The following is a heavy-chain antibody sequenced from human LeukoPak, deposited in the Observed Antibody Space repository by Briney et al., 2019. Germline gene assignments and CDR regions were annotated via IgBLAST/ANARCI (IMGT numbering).Heavy chain of an antibody. CDR1: GFTFSSYW. CDR2: INSDGSST. J-gene: IGHJ6*02. D-gene: IGHD3-9*01. V-gene: IGHV3-74*01. CDR3: AREGYYDILTGYGMDV. Sequence: GGSLRLSCAASGFTFSSYWMHWVRQAPGRGLVWVSRINSDGSSTSYADSVKGRFTISRDNAKNTLYLQMNSLRAEDTAVYYCAREGYYDILTGYGMDVWGQGTTVTVSS.